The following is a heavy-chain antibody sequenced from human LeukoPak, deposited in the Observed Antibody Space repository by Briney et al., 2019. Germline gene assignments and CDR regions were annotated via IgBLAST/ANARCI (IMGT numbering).Heavy chain of an antibody. D-gene: IGHD3-10*01. CDR1: GYRFIDYW. J-gene: IGHJ4*02. Sequence: GESLKISCQGSGYRFIDYWIGWVRQMPGKGLEWMGIIFPGDTDIKYSPSFQGQVTISADKSISTAYLQWSSLKASDTAMYYCARARLWFGELGYWGQGTLVTVSS. CDR3: ARARLWFGELGY. V-gene: IGHV5-51*01. CDR2: IFPGDTDI.